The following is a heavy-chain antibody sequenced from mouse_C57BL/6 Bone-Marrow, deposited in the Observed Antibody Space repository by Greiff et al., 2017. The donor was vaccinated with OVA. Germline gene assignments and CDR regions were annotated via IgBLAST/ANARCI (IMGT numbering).Heavy chain of an antibody. V-gene: IGHV1-78*01. CDR2: IYPRDGST. CDR3: AREGAYYSNLFDY. Sequence: VQLQQSDAELVKPGASVKISCKVSGYTFTDHTIHWMKQRPEPGLEWIGYIYPRDGSTKYNEKFKGKATLTADKSSSTAYMQLNSLTSEDSAVYFCAREGAYYSNLFDYWGQGTTLTVSA. D-gene: IGHD2-5*01. J-gene: IGHJ2*01. CDR1: GYTFTDHT.